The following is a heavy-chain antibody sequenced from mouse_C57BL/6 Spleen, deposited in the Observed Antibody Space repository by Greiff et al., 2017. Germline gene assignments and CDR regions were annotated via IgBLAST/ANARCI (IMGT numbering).Heavy chain of an antibody. CDR2: INPNNGGT. J-gene: IGHJ2*01. CDR1: GYTFTDYY. CDR3: ARGGWSYYFDN. D-gene: IGHD2-3*01. V-gene: IGHV1-26*01. Sequence: VQLQPSGPELVKPGASVKISCKASGYTFTDYYMNWVKQSHGKSLEWIGDINPNNGGTSYNQKFKGKATLTVDKSSSTAYMELRSLTSEDSAVYYCARGGWSYYFDNWGQGTTLTVSS.